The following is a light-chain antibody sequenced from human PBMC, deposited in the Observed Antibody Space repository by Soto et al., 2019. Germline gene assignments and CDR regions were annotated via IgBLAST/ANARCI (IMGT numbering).Light chain of an antibody. V-gene: IGLV2-14*01. CDR2: DVS. Sequence: QSVLTQPASVSGSPGQSITISCTGTSSDVGGYNCVSWYQQHPGKAPKLMIYDVSNRPSGVSNRFSGSKSGNTASLTISWLQAEDEAGYYCSSYTSSSTLLYVFGTGTKVTVL. J-gene: IGLJ1*01. CDR3: SSYTSSSTLLYV. CDR1: SSDVGGYNC.